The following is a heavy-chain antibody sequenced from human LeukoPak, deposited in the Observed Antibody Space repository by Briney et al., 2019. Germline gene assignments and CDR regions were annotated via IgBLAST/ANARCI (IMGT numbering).Heavy chain of an antibody. V-gene: IGHV1-69*01. D-gene: IGHD6-13*01. J-gene: IGHJ6*02. Sequence: ASVKVSCKASGGTFSSYAISWVRQAPGQGLEWMGGIIPIFGTANYAQKFQGRVTTTADESTSTAYMELSSLRSEDTAVYYCARDNYPGIAAAGTEYYYYGMDVWGQGTTVTVSS. CDR3: ARDNYPGIAAAGTEYYYYGMDV. CDR1: GGTFSSYA. CDR2: IIPIFGTA.